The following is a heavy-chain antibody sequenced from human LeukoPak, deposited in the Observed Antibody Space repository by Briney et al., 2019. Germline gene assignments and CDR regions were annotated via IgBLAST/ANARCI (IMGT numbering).Heavy chain of an antibody. CDR3: VREVYDRRGYFDQ. Sequence: WASVKVSCKTSADTFTTYGISWVRQAPGQGLQYMGWISVYNGNTNYAQKLQGRVTVTTDRSTSTTFMELRSLTSDDTAIYYCVREVYDRRGYFDQWRQGTLVTVSS. CDR1: ADTFTTYG. D-gene: IGHD3-22*01. V-gene: IGHV1-18*01. J-gene: IGHJ4*02. CDR2: ISVYNGNT.